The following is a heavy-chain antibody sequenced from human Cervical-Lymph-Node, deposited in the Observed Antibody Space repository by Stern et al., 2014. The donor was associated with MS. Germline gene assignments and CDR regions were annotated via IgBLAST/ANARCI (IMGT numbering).Heavy chain of an antibody. CDR2: VYHSGYA. J-gene: IGHJ4*02. V-gene: IGHV4-4*02. D-gene: IGHD3-9*01. CDR3: ASRTLTFPYYFDS. CDR1: GGSILRTDW. Sequence: MQLVESGPGLVKPSGTLSLTCAVSGGSILRTDWWSWVRQPPGKGLEWIGEVYHSGYANYKPSLQSRVPISVDKFKHHFSLNLTSVTAADTALYYCASRTLTFPYYFDSWGQGTLVTVSS.